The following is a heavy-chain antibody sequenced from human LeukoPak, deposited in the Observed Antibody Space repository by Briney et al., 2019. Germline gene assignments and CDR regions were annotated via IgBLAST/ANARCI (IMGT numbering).Heavy chain of an antibody. J-gene: IGHJ4*02. D-gene: IGHD6-13*01. V-gene: IGHV4-59*12. Sequence: SDTLSLTCTVSGRSISSYYWSWIRQPPGKGLEWIGYIYYSGSTNYNPSLKSRVTISVDTSKNQFSLNLSSVTAADTAVYYCARDVVAAAGSWDYWGQGTLVTVSS. CDR3: ARDVVAAAGSWDY. CDR1: GRSISSYY. CDR2: IYYSGST.